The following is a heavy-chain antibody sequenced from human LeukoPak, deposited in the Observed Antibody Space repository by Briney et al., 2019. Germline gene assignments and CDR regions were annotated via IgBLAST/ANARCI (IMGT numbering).Heavy chain of an antibody. Sequence: GGTLRLSCAASGFTFSSYGMSWVRQAPGKGLEWVSAISGSGGSTYYADSVKGRFTISRDNSKNTLYLQMNSLRAEDTAVYYCAKTPAITGTTLIDYWGQGTLVTVSS. V-gene: IGHV3-23*01. CDR2: ISGSGGST. J-gene: IGHJ4*02. D-gene: IGHD1-20*01. CDR1: GFTFSSYG. CDR3: AKTPAITGTTLIDY.